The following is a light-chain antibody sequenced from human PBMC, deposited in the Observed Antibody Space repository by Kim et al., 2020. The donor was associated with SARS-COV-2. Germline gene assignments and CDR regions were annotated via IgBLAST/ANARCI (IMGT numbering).Light chain of an antibody. J-gene: IGKJ1*01. CDR1: QSISRY. CDR2: DAS. CDR3: QQTYSAPWT. V-gene: IGKV1-39*01. Sequence: DIQMTQSPSSLSASVGDRVTITCRASQSISRYLNWYQQKAGKAPKLLIYDASTLQSGAPRRYSGSASGTDFTLTISSLQFEDFATYYCQQTYSAPWTFGQGTKVDIK.